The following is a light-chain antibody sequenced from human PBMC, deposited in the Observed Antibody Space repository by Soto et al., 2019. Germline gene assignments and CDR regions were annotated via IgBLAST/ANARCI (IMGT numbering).Light chain of an antibody. CDR2: LNSDGSH. J-gene: IGLJ3*02. CDR3: QTWDTGIRV. V-gene: IGLV4-69*01. Sequence: QLVLTQSPSASASLGASVRLTCTLSSGHSSYAIAWHQQQPQKGPRYLMTLNSDGSHSKGDGIPDRFSGSSSGAERYFTISSLQSEDEADYYCQTWDTGIRVFGGGTKLTVL. CDR1: SGHSSYA.